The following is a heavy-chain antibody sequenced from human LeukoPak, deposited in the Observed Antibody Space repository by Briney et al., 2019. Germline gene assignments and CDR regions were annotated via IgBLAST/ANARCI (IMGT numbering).Heavy chain of an antibody. Sequence: ASVKVSCKASGYTFTGYYMHWVRQAPGQGLEWMGWINPNSGGTNYARKFQGRVTMTRDTSISTAYMELSRLRSDDTAVYYCARARDIVVVVAATPLPDYGMDVWGQGTTVTVSS. D-gene: IGHD2-15*01. CDR1: GYTFTGYY. CDR2: INPNSGGT. V-gene: IGHV1-2*02. CDR3: ARARDIVVVVAATPLPDYGMDV. J-gene: IGHJ6*02.